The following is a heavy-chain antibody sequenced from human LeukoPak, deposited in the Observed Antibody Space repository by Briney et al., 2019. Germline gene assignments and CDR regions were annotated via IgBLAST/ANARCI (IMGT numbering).Heavy chain of an antibody. Sequence: ASVKASCKASGYTFTSYFMHWVRQAPGQGLEWMGIINPGGDYTSYPQKFQGRVTMTRDTSTSTVYMDLRSLRSEDTAIYYCARSVTSGSYYGLHYWGQGTLVTVSS. CDR2: INPGGDYT. CDR1: GYTFTSYF. J-gene: IGHJ4*02. D-gene: IGHD3-10*01. CDR3: ARSVTSGSYYGLHY. V-gene: IGHV1-46*01.